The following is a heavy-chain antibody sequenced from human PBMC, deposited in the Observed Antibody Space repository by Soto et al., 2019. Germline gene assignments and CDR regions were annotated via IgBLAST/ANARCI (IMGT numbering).Heavy chain of an antibody. Sequence: GGSLRLSCAASGFTFSNAWMNWVRQAPGKGLEWVGRIKSKTDGGTTDYAAPVKGRFTISRDDSKNTLYLQMNSLKTEDTAVYYCTTRLDFWSGYYYDDYWGQGTLVTVSS. J-gene: IGHJ4*02. D-gene: IGHD3-3*01. CDR3: TTRLDFWSGYYYDDY. CDR1: GFTFSNAW. V-gene: IGHV3-15*07. CDR2: IKSKTDGGTT.